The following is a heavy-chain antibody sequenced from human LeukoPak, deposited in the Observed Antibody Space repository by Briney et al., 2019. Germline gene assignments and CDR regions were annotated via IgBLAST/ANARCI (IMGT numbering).Heavy chain of an antibody. CDR3: ARGEGTLAGRRWPYSFYYYVDV. Sequence: SETLALTSVGYGGSFSDYYWTWVRQPPGKGLEWIGEINHSGATNYNPSLKSRVTISIHSSNNQFSLKLNSVTAADTAVYYCARGEGTLAGRRWPYSFYYYVDVWGKGTTVTVSS. D-gene: IGHD6-19*01. CDR2: INHSGAT. J-gene: IGHJ6*03. CDR1: GGSFSDYY. V-gene: IGHV4-34*01.